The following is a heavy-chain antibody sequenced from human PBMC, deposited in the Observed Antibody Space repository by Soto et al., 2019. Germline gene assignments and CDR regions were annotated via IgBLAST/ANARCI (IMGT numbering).Heavy chain of an antibody. CDR2: VIPILGIA. CDR1: GGTFSSYT. J-gene: IGHJ4*02. V-gene: IGHV1-69*08. D-gene: IGHD1-7*01. CDR3: ATDRGTGTKSLDY. Sequence: VQLVQSGAEVKKPGSSVKVSCKASGGTFSSYTITWVRQAPGQGLEWMGRVIPILGIANYAQKFQGRVTIIADKSTSTAYMELSSLRSEDTAVYYCATDRGTGTKSLDYWGQGTLVTVSS.